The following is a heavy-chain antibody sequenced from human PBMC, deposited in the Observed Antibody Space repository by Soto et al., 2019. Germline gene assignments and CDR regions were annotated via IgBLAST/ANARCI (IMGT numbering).Heavy chain of an antibody. CDR3: AKGGGSGWYPRVWFDP. CDR1: GFTFTSYA. CDR2: ISASGSGT. V-gene: IGHV3-23*01. D-gene: IGHD6-19*01. Sequence: EVQLLESGGGLVQPGGSLRLSCAASGFTFTSYAMSWVRQAPGKGLEWVSIISASGSGTYHEDSVKGRFTISRDNSKNMLYLQMNSRRVEDTAVYYCAKGGGSGWYPRVWFDPWGQGTLVTVSS. J-gene: IGHJ5*02.